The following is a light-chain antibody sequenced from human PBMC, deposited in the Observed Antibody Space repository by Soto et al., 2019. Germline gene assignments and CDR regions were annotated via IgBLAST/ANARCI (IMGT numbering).Light chain of an antibody. J-gene: IGKJ3*01. V-gene: IGKV1-39*01. CDR3: QQSYSTLFT. Sequence: DIPMTQSPSSLSASVGDRVTITCRASQTIIRYLNWYQQKPGRAPNILIYAASSLHTGVPSRFSASGSGTEFTLTISSLQPEDSATYYCQQSYSTLFTFGPGTRVEIK. CDR1: QTIIRY. CDR2: AAS.